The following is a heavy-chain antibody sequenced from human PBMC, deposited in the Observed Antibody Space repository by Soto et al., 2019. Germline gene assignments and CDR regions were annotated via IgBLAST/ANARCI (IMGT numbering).Heavy chain of an antibody. CDR3: ARGGEYCSSTSCYHYYYYMDV. J-gene: IGHJ6*03. V-gene: IGHV4-59*08. Sequence: VADGNISNFCGRRIRKQQGKGLEWIGYIYYSGSTNYNPSLKSRVTISVDTSKNQFSLKLSSVTAADTAVYYCARGGEYCSSTSCYHYYYYMDVWGKGTTVTVSS. D-gene: IGHD2-2*01. CDR1: DGNISNFC. CDR2: IYYSGST.